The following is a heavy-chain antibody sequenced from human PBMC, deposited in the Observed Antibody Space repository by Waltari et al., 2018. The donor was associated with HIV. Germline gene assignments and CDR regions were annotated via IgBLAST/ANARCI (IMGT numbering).Heavy chain of an antibody. V-gene: IGHV3-7*03. J-gene: IGHJ4*02. D-gene: IGHD2-21*01. CDR3: AREVSGSPYFFNY. Sequence: EVQLVQSGGGLVQPEGSRRLACVTSGFPFGSFSMSWVRQAPGKVLEWVANISKDSNKKNYVDSVKGRFIISRDNAGNSLFLDMTDLRGEDTGLYYCAREVSGSPYFFNYWGQGAMLIVSP. CDR2: ISKDSNKK. CDR1: GFPFGSFS.